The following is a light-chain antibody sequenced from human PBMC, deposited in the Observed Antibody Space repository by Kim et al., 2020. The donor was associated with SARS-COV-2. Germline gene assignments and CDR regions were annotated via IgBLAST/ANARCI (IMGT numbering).Light chain of an antibody. CDR1: QTVTSRH. J-gene: IGKJ4*01. CDR2: YAS. Sequence: SHSEKATRPGTASQTVTSRHLDWYRQKPGQAPQRLITYASGRATGIPDRFSGSGSGTDFTLTISRLEPDDFAVYYCQQYADSPITFGGGTKVDIK. CDR3: QQYADSPIT. V-gene: IGKV3-20*01.